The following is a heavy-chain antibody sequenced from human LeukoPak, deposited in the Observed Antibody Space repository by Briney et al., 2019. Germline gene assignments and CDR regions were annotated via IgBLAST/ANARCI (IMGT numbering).Heavy chain of an antibody. D-gene: IGHD1-26*01. J-gene: IGHJ4*02. CDR3: AKGMEWELLTAFDH. CDR2: ISGSGGST. CDR1: GFTLSSYA. Sequence: PGGSLRLSCAASGFTLSSYAMSWVRQAPRKGLEWVSAISGSGGSTYYADSVKGRFTISRDNSKNTLYLQMNSLRAEDTAVYYCAKGMEWELLTAFDHWGQGTLVTVSS. V-gene: IGHV3-23*01.